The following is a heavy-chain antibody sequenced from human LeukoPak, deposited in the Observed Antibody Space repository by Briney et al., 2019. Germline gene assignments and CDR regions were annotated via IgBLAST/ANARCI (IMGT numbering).Heavy chain of an antibody. J-gene: IGHJ4*02. CDR3: ARVVDHDYGDYYLDY. CDR2: ISSTSADI. CDR1: GFIFSNHG. D-gene: IGHD4-17*01. V-gene: IGHV3-21*05. Sequence: GGSLRLSCTASGFIFSNHGMNWVRQAPGKGLEWISYISSTSADIYYVDSVKGRFTISRDNAKNSLYLQMNSLRAEDTAVYYCARVVDHDYGDYYLDYWGQGTLVTVSS.